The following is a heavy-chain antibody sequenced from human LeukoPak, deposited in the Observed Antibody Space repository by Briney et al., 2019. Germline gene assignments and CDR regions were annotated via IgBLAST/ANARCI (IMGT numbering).Heavy chain of an antibody. CDR2: IYYSGST. Sequence: SQTLSLTCTVSGGSISSSSYYWGWIRQPPGKGLEWTGSIYYSGSTYYNPSLKSRVTISVDTSKNQFSLKLSSVTAADTAVYYCARLVGAAAGATHLDYWGQGTLVTVSS. CDR1: GGSISSSSYY. J-gene: IGHJ4*02. CDR3: ARLVGAAAGATHLDY. D-gene: IGHD6-13*01. V-gene: IGHV4-39*01.